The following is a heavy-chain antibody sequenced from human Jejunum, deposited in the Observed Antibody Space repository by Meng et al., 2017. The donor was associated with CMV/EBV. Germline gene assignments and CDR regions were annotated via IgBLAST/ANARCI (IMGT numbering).Heavy chain of an antibody. V-gene: IGHV6-1*01. D-gene: IGHD5-12*01. Sequence: QQSGPGLVKPSQTLSLTCVISGDSVSSNSAGWNWIRQSPLRGLEWLGRTYYSSKWYNDYAVSVKSRITINPDTSKNQFSLQLNSVTPEDTAVYFCARGWLRSGFDFWGQGTLVTVSS. CDR1: GDSVSSNSAG. CDR3: ARGWLRSGFDF. CDR2: TYYSSKWYN. J-gene: IGHJ4*02.